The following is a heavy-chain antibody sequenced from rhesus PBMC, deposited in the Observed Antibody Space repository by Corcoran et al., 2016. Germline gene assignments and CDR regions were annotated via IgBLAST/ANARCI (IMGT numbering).Heavy chain of an antibody. D-gene: IGHD6-25*01. CDR3: ARDIAAAGIDY. CDR1: GGSISGYYL. CDR2: IYGGSGST. J-gene: IGHJ4*01. Sequence: QVQLQESGPGVVKPSETLSLTCAVSGGSISGYYLWSWIRQPPGKGLEWIGYIYGGSGSTSYNPSLRSRVIISIDTSKTQFSLRLSSVTAADTAVYYCARDIAAAGIDYWGQGVLVTVSS. V-gene: IGHV4S7*01.